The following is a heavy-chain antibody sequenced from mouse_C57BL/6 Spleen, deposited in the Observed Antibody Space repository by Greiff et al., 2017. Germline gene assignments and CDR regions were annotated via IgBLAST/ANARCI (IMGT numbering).Heavy chain of an antibody. CDR3: ARQGGFDSSSLMDY. CDR1: GFTFSDYY. V-gene: IGHV5-12*01. J-gene: IGHJ4*01. D-gene: IGHD1-1*01. Sequence: EVQGVESGGGLVQPGGSLKLSCAASGFTFSDYYMYWVRQTPEKRLEWVAYISNGGGSTYYPDTVKGRFTISRDNAKNTLYLQMSRRKSEDTAMYYCARQGGFDSSSLMDYWGQGTSVTVSS. CDR2: ISNGGGST.